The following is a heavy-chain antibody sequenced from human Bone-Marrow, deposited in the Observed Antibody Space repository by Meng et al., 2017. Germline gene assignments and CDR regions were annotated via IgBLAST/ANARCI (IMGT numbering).Heavy chain of an antibody. V-gene: IGHV7-4-1*02. CDR1: GYTFTSYA. CDR2: INTNTGNP. CDR3: ARYPSGPVPSSCWHHYYYYGMDV. J-gene: IGHJ6*02. Sequence: ASVKVSCKASGYTFTSYAMNWVRQAPGQGLEWMGWINTNTGNPTYAQGFTGRFVFSLDTSVSTAYLQISSLKAEDTAVYYCARYPSGPVPSSCWHHYYYYGMDVWGQGTTVTVSS. D-gene: IGHD6-19*01.